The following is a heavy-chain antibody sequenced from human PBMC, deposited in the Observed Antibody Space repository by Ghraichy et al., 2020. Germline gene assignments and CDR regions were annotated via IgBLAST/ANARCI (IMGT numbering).Heavy chain of an antibody. CDR2: IYHSGST. J-gene: IGHJ3*02. CDR1: GYSISSGYY. V-gene: IGHV4-38-2*02. CDR3: ARDSTVDIVVVTHAFDI. D-gene: IGHD2-21*02. Sequence: SETLSLTCTVSGYSISSGYYWGWIRQPPGKGLEWIGSIYHSGSTYYNPSLKSRVTISVDTSKNQFSLKLSSVTAADTAVYYCARDSTVDIVVVTHAFDIWGQGTMVTVSS.